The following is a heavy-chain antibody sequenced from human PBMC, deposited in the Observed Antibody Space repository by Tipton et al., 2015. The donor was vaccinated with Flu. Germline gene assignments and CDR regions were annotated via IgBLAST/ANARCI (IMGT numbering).Heavy chain of an antibody. CDR1: GYTFSNYG. CDR2: ISTYNDNT. D-gene: IGHD2-2*01. CDR3: VRRVIVLLPAASGYYGMNV. Sequence: QLVQSGAEVKKPGASVKVSCQASGYTFSNYGISWVRQAPGQGLEWMGWISTYNDNTNYAQILQGRVTMTTDTSTSTAYMELRSLRSDDTAVYYCVRRVIVLLPAASGYYGMNVWSQGSTVIVSS. V-gene: IGHV1-18*01. J-gene: IGHJ6*02.